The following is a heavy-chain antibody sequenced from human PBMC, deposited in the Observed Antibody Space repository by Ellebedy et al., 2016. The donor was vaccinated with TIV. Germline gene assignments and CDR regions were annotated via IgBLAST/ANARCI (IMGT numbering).Heavy chain of an antibody. CDR3: AKDINSGGNSHYSLDD. Sequence: ASVKVSCKASGYTFNSYPIHCVRQAPGQSLEWMGWVNAGDGNTRYSQKFQGRVTFARDTSASTAYMELSSLRSEDTAVYYCAKDINSGGNSHYSLDDWGQGTLVSVSS. D-gene: IGHD4-23*01. CDR1: GYTFNSYP. V-gene: IGHV1-3*01. J-gene: IGHJ4*02. CDR2: VNAGDGNT.